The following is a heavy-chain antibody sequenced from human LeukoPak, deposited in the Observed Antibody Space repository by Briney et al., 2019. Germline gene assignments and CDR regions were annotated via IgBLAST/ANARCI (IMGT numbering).Heavy chain of an antibody. CDR1: GYSFVNYW. CDR2: IYPGDSDT. J-gene: IGHJ4*02. CDR3: ARRYYFGSGNHFDY. D-gene: IGHD3-10*01. Sequence: GESLKISCKGSGYSFVNYWIGWVRQMPGKGLEWMGIIYPGDSDTRYNPSFQGQVTISADKSISTAYLQWNSLKASDTAMYYCARRYYFGSGNHFDYWGQGTLVSVSS. V-gene: IGHV5-51*01.